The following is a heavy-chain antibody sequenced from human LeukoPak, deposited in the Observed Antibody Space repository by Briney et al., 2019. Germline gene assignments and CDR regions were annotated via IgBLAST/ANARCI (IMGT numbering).Heavy chain of an antibody. V-gene: IGHV1-69*06. Sequence: ASVKVSCKASGGTFSSYATSWVRQAPGQGLEWVGGIIPIFGTANYAQKFQGRVTITAGKSTSTAYMELSSLRSEDTAVYYCANSLGHWGPASNNWFDPWGQGTLVTVSS. D-gene: IGHD2-2*01. CDR2: IIPIFGTA. J-gene: IGHJ5*02. CDR1: GGTFSSYA. CDR3: ANSLGHWGPASNNWFDP.